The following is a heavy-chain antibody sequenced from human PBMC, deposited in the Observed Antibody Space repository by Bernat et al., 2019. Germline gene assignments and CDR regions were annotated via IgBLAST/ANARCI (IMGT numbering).Heavy chain of an antibody. Sequence: EVQLLESGGGFVQPGGSLRLSCVASGFTFSSYAMSWVRQAPGKGLEWVSAISGTGGRTYYTDYVKGRFTISRDNAKNTLFRQMNSLRAEDTAIYYCAKDQYGDTIVVAPGEHWGQGTLVTVSS. J-gene: IGHJ1*01. CDR1: GFTFSSYA. CDR3: AKDQYGDTIVVAPGEH. V-gene: IGHV3-23*01. CDR2: ISGTGGRT. D-gene: IGHD3-22*01.